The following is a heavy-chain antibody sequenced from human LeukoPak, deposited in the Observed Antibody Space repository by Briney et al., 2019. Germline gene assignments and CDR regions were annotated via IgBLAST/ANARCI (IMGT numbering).Heavy chain of an antibody. J-gene: IGHJ4*02. Sequence: GGSLRLSCAASGFTFSSYAMSWVRQAPGKGLEWVSAISGSGGSTYYADSVKGRFTISRDNSKNTLYLQMNSLRAEDTAVYYCAKRGPPVLRFLEWLLTPFDYWGQGTLVTVSS. CDR1: GFTFSSYA. CDR2: ISGSGGST. CDR3: AKRGPPVLRFLEWLLTPFDY. V-gene: IGHV3-23*01. D-gene: IGHD3-3*01.